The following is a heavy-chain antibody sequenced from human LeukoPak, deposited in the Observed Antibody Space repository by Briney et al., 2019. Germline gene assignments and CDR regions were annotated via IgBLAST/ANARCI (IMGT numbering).Heavy chain of an antibody. D-gene: IGHD1-26*01. Sequence: GGSLRLSCAASGFTFSSYAMHRVRQAPGKGLEWVAVISYDGSNKYYADSVKGRFTISRDNSKNTLYLQMNSLGAEDTAVYYCAREYSGYDYGMDVWGKGTTVTVSS. CDR2: ISYDGSNK. J-gene: IGHJ6*04. CDR1: GFTFSSYA. CDR3: AREYSGYDYGMDV. V-gene: IGHV3-30*04.